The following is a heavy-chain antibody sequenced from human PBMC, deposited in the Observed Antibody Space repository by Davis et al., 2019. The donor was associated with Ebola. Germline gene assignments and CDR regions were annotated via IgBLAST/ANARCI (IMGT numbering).Heavy chain of an antibody. D-gene: IGHD6-13*01. CDR3: ARSQSTSWYGLFDY. CDR1: GYTFSNYG. J-gene: IGHJ4*02. Sequence: AASVKVSCKASGYTFSNYGISWVRQAPGLGLEWMGRTSAYDGSTNYAQKLQGRVTVTTDTSATTAYMEVRGLTSDDTAVYFCARSQSTSWYGLFDYWGQGTLITVSS. CDR2: TSAYDGST. V-gene: IGHV1-18*01.